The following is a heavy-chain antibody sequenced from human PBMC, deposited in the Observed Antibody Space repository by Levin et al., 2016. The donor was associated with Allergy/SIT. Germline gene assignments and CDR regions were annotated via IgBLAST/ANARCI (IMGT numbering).Heavy chain of an antibody. J-gene: IGHJ6*02. V-gene: IGHV3-33*01. CDR2: IWYDGTNK. Sequence: GESLKISCVASGFTFSKYDMHWVRQAPGKGLEWVAVIWYDGTNKYYADSVRGRFTISRDNSKNTLFLQMNSLRAEDTAVYFCARDYYDSSPLYYYGMDIWGQGTTVTVSS. CDR3: ARDYYDSSPLYYYGMDI. D-gene: IGHD3-22*01. CDR1: GFTFSKYD.